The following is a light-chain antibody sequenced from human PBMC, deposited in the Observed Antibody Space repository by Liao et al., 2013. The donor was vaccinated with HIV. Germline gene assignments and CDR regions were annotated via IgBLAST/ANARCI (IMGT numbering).Light chain of an antibody. CDR3: QAWDSNTVV. Sequence: SYVLTQPPSVSVAPGKTARITCGGKNIGSKSVHWYQQKPGQAPVLVMYYDRDRPSGIPERFSGSNSGNTATLTISGTQAMDEADYYCQAWDSNTVVFGGGTKLTVL. V-gene: IGLV3-21*01. CDR2: YDR. CDR1: NIGSKS. J-gene: IGLJ2*01.